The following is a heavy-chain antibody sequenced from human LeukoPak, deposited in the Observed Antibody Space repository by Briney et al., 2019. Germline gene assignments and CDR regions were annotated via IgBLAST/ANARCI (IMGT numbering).Heavy chain of an antibody. CDR1: GGSFSGYY. J-gene: IGHJ1*01. V-gene: IGHV4-34*01. CDR3: ARGFIAVAGGIRKYFQH. D-gene: IGHD6-19*01. Sequence: SETLSLTCAVYGGSFSGYYWSWIRQPPGKGLEWIGEINHSGSTNYNPSLKSQVTISVDTSKNQFSLKLSSVTAADTAVYYCARGFIAVAGGIRKYFQHWGQGTLVTVSS. CDR2: INHSGST.